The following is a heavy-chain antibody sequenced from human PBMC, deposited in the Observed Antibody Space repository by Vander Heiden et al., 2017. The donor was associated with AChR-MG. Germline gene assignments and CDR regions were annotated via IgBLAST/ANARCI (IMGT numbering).Heavy chain of an antibody. CDR2: IIPIFGTA. J-gene: IGHJ5*02. CDR1: GGTFSRYA. Sequence: QVQLVQSGAEVKKPGSAVKVSCKASGGTFSRYAISWGRQAPGQGLEWMGGIIPIFGTANYAQKFQGRVTITADESTSTAYMEQSSLRSEDTAVYYCARDLTQFNWFDPWGQGTLVTVSS. CDR3: ARDLTQFNWFDP. V-gene: IGHV1-69*01.